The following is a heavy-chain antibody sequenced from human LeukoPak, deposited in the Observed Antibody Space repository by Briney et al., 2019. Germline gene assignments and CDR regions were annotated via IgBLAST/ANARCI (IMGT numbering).Heavy chain of an antibody. CDR3: ARHLSSGSSWYNDY. CDR1: GGSISSSSYY. J-gene: IGHJ4*02. CDR2: IYYSGST. Sequence: SETLSLTCTVSGGSISSSSYYWGWIRQPPGTGLEWIGSIYYSGSTYYNPSLKSRVTISVDTSKNQFSLKLSSVTAAETAVYYCARHLSSGSSWYNDYWGQGTLVTVSS. V-gene: IGHV4-39*01. D-gene: IGHD6-13*01.